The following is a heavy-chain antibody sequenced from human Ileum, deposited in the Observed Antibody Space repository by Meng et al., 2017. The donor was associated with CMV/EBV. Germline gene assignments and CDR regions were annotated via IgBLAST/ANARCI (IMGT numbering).Heavy chain of an antibody. V-gene: IGHV4-31*02. CDR2: IYYSGST. Sequence: GSISSGGYYWSWIRQHPGKGLEWIGYIYYSGSTYYSPSLKSRVTISVDTSKNQFSLKLSSVTAADTAVYYCARGDGYNFYGGPSFDYWGQGTLVTVSS. CDR1: GSISSGGYY. J-gene: IGHJ4*02. CDR3: ARGDGYNFYGGPSFDY. D-gene: IGHD5-24*01.